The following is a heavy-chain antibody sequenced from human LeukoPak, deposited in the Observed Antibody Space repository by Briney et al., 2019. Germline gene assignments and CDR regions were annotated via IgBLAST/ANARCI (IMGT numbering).Heavy chain of an antibody. Sequence: GGSLTLSCAASGFTFSSYGMHWVRQAPGNGLEWVAVIWYDGSKKLYADSVRGRFTISRDNSKNTLYLQMNSLRAEDTAVYYCAKDLSDYGDRRQPNCFDPWGQGTLVSVSS. CDR2: IWYDGSKK. CDR3: AKDLSDYGDRRQPNCFDP. CDR1: GFTFSSYG. J-gene: IGHJ5*02. D-gene: IGHD4-17*01. V-gene: IGHV3-33*06.